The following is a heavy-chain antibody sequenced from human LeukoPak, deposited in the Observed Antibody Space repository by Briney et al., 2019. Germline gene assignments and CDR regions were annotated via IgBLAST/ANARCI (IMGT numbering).Heavy chain of an antibody. CDR1: GFTFSSYS. Sequence: GGSLRLSCAASGFTFSSYSMNWVRQAPGKGLEWVSSISSSSSYIYYADSVKGRFTISRDNAKNSLYLQMSSLRAEDTAVYYCARDVRFFGVVYAFDIWGQGTMVTVSS. D-gene: IGHD3-3*01. CDR3: ARDVRFFGVVYAFDI. V-gene: IGHV3-21*01. J-gene: IGHJ3*02. CDR2: ISSSSSYI.